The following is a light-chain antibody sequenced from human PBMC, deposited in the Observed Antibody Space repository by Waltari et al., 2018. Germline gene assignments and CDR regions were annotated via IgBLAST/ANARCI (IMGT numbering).Light chain of an antibody. Sequence: SYVLTQPPSVSVAPGKTASITCGGNYIGTKSVHWYRQKSGQAPVLVVSDDSVRPSGIPERFSGYNSGNTANLTITSVEAGDEADYYCQVWDTSTDHWLFGGGTKLTVL. CDR1: YIGTKS. CDR3: QVWDTSTDHWL. CDR2: DDS. J-gene: IGLJ3*02. V-gene: IGLV3-21*03.